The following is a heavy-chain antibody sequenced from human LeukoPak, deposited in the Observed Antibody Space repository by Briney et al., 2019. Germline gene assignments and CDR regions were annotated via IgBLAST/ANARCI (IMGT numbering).Heavy chain of an antibody. CDR1: GFTFSSYG. CDR2: ISGSGGST. V-gene: IGHV3-23*01. D-gene: IGHD1-1*01. Sequence: GGSLRLSCAASGFTFSSYGMSWVRQAPGKGLEWVSAISGSGGSTYYADSVKGRFTISRDNSKNTLYLQMNSLRAEDTAVYYCARDGGNWNDEDDAFDIWGQGTMVTVSS. CDR3: ARDGGNWNDEDDAFDI. J-gene: IGHJ3*02.